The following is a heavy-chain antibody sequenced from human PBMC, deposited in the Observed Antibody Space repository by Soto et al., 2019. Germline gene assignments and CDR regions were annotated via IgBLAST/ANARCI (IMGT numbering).Heavy chain of an antibody. V-gene: IGHV4-39*01. J-gene: IGHJ4*02. CDR2: IYYSGST. CDR3: ASDVRSLDY. CDR1: GGSIRGGSYN. Sequence: SXTLPLTCAVSGGSIRGGSYNWGWIRQPPGKGLEWIGSIYYSGSTYYNPSLKSRVTISVDTSKNPFSLKLSSVTAADTAAYYCASDVRSLDYWGQGALVTVSS.